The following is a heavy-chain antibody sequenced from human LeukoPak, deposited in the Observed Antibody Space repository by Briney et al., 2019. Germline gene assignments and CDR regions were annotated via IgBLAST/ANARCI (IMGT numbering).Heavy chain of an antibody. Sequence: PSETLSLTCAVYGGSFSGYYWSWLRQPPGKGLEWIGEINHSGSTNYNPSLKSRVTISVDTSKNQFSLKLSSVTAADTAVYYCARLGQITMVRGQSYYYHSMDVWAQGTTVTVSS. D-gene: IGHD3-10*01. J-gene: IGHJ6*02. CDR3: ARLGQITMVRGQSYYYHSMDV. CDR2: INHSGST. CDR1: GGSFSGYY. V-gene: IGHV4-34*01.